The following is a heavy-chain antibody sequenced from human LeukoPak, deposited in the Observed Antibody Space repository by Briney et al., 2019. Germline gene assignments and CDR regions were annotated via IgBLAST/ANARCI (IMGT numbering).Heavy chain of an antibody. CDR2: IYSGGST. V-gene: IGHV3-53*01. Sequence: PGGSLRLSCAASGFTVSNNYMSWVRQAPGKGLEWVSVIYSGGSTYYADSVKGRFTISRDNSANTLYLQMNSLRAEDTAVYYCARFQPIYSNSYAWFDPWGQGTLVTVSS. CDR1: GFTVSNNY. D-gene: IGHD6-6*01. CDR3: ARFQPIYSNSYAWFDP. J-gene: IGHJ5*02.